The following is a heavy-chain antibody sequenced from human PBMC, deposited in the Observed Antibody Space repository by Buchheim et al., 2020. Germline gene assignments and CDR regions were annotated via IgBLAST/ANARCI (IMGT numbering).Heavy chain of an antibody. CDR2: ISSSSSTI. D-gene: IGHD3-22*01. Sequence: EVQLVESGGGLVQPGGSLRLSCAASGFTFSSYSMNWVRQAPGKGLEWVSYISSSSSTIYYADSVKGRFTISRDNAKNSLYLQMNSLRAEDTAVYYCARVAPTYYYDSSGYYDDYWGQGTL. CDR1: GFTFSSYS. V-gene: IGHV3-48*01. J-gene: IGHJ4*02. CDR3: ARVAPTYYYDSSGYYDDY.